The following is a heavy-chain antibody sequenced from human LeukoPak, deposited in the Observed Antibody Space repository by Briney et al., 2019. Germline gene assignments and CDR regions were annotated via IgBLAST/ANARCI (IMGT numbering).Heavy chain of an antibody. V-gene: IGHV4-59*08. J-gene: IGHJ4*02. CDR3: ARQGGYSYGFHY. D-gene: IGHD5-18*01. CDR1: GGSISSYY. Sequence: SETLSLTCTVSGGSISSYYWSWIRQPPGKGLEWIGYIYYSGSTNYNPSLKSRVTISVDTSKNQFSLKLSSVTAADTAVYYCARQGGYSYGFHYWGQGTLVTVSS. CDR2: IYYSGST.